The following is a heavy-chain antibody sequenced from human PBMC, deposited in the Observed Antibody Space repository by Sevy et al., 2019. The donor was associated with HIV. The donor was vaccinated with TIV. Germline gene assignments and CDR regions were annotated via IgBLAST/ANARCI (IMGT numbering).Heavy chain of an antibody. J-gene: IGHJ6*02. CDR1: GFTFINYG. V-gene: IGHV3-33*07. Sequence: GGSQRLSCAASGFTFINYGMYWVRQAPGKGLEWVAFVSSDESNKYYVESVKGRFTISRDNSKNTLYLQMNSLRPEDRAVYYCARDAQRLPLGELSRIPSAMGGMDVWGQGTAVTVSS. D-gene: IGHD3-16*02. CDR3: ARDAQRLPLGELSRIPSAMGGMDV. CDR2: VSSDESNK.